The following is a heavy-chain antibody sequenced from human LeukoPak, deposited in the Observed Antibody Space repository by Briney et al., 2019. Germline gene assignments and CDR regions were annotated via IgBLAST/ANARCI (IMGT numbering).Heavy chain of an antibody. CDR1: GYSFTSYW. J-gene: IGHJ6*02. Sequence: GESLKISCKGSGYSFTSYWLGWVRQMPGKGLEWMGIIYPGDSDTRYSPSFQGQVTISADKSISTAYLQWSSLKASDTAMYYCAARTYYYYYGMDVWGQGTTVTVSS. V-gene: IGHV5-51*01. CDR3: AARTYYYYYGMDV. CDR2: IYPGDSDT.